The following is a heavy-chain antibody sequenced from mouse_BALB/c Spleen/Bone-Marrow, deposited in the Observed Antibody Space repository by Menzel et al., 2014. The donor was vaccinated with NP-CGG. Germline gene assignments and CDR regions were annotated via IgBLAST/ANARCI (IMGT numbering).Heavy chain of an antibody. CDR2: IDPANGNT. V-gene: IGHV14-3*02. Sequence: VQLQQSGVELVKPGASVKLSCTVSGFNIRDTYMHWVKQRPEQGLEWNGRIDPANGNTKYDPKFQGKATITADTSSNTAYLQLSSLTSEDTAVYYCASATTATFYAMDYWSQRTPITVSS. D-gene: IGHD1-2*01. CDR3: ASATTATFYAMDY. CDR1: GFNIRDTY. J-gene: IGHJ4*01.